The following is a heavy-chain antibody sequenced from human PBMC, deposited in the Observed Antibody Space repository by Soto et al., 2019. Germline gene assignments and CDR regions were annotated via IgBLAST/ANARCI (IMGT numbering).Heavy chain of an antibody. Sequence: QVQLVQSGAEVKKPGASVKVSCKASGYTFTSYGISWVRQAPGQGLEWMGWISAYNGNTNYAPKLQGRVTMTTDTSTSTAYMELRSLRPDDTAVYYCARCGPTYYDILTGLFDPWGQGTLVTASS. D-gene: IGHD3-9*01. CDR2: ISAYNGNT. V-gene: IGHV1-18*01. J-gene: IGHJ5*02. CDR3: ARCGPTYYDILTGLFDP. CDR1: GYTFTSYG.